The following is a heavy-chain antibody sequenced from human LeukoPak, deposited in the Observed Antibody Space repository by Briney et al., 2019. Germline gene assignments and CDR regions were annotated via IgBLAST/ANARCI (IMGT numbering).Heavy chain of an antibody. J-gene: IGHJ4*02. CDR1: GFTFSSYS. D-gene: IGHD3-9*01. Sequence: GGSLRLSCAASGFTFSSYSMNWVRQAPGKGLEWVSYISSSSSYIYYADSVKGRFTISRDNAKNSLYLQMNSLRAEDTAVYYCARDLTIFPDYWGQGTLVTVSS. CDR2: ISSSSSYI. CDR3: ARDLTIFPDY. V-gene: IGHV3-21*01.